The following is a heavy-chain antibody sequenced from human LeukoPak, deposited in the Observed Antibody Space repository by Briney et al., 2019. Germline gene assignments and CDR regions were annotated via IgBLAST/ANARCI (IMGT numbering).Heavy chain of an antibody. CDR2: IYPGDSDT. V-gene: IGHV5-51*01. D-gene: IGHD5-24*01. J-gene: IGHJ4*02. CDR3: ARLGGPRDGYNVVGNFDY. Sequence: GEALQISCQGSGYSFTSYWIGWVRPVPGKGREWMGIIYPGDSDTRYSPSFQGQVTISADKSISTAYLQWSSLKASDAAMYYCARLGGPRDGYNVVGNFDYWGQGTLVTVSS. CDR1: GYSFTSYW.